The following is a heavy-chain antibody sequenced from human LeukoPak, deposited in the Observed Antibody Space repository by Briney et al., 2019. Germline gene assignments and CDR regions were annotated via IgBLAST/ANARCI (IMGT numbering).Heavy chain of an antibody. CDR3: AKEASSFGGAYYYYYMDV. Sequence: GGSLRLSCAASGFTFSSYEMNWVRQAPGKGLEWEAVIWYDGSNKYYADSVKGRFTISRDNSKNRLYLQMNSLRAEDTAVYYCAKEASSFGGAYYYYYMDVWGKGTTVTVSS. V-gene: IGHV3-33*06. CDR1: GFTFSSYE. J-gene: IGHJ6*03. D-gene: IGHD3-16*01. CDR2: IWYDGSNK.